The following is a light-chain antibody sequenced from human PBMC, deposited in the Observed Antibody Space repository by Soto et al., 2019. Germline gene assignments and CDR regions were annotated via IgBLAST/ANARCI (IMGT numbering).Light chain of an antibody. V-gene: IGKV1-39*01. Sequence: DIQMTQSPSSLSASVGDRVIITCRASQTISGYLNWYQQKPGKAPKLLIYTTSTLQSGVPSRFSGSGSATDFTLTISSLQPEDFATYYCQQNYNNPYTFGQGTKLTI. CDR2: TTS. CDR1: QTISGY. CDR3: QQNYNNPYT. J-gene: IGKJ2*01.